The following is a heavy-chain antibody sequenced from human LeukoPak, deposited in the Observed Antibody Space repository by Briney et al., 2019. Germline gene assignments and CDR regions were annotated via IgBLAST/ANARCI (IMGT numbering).Heavy chain of an antibody. CDR2: VSPDDKTR. V-gene: IGHV3-48*01. J-gene: IGHJ4*02. CDR3: VRGGTGDGNYFDY. D-gene: IGHD7-27*01. Sequence: GGSLRLSCAASGFNFNTYSFNWVRQAPGKGLEWLSYVSPDDKTRYYADSVKGRLTTTRDNAKNSQYLQMSSLRAEDTALYFCVRGGTGDGNYFDYWGQGTLVTVSS. CDR1: GFNFNTYS.